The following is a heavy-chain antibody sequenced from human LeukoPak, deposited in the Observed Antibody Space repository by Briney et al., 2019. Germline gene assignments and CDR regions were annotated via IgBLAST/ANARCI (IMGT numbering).Heavy chain of an antibody. CDR2: ISSSGSTI. Sequence: GGSLRLSCAASGFTFSSYEMNWVRQAPGKGLEWVSYISSSGSTIYYADSVKGRFTISRDNAKNSLYLQMNSLRAEDTAVYYCAHGSMYQLDYWGQGTLVTVSS. CDR3: AHGSMYQLDY. J-gene: IGHJ4*02. CDR1: GFTFSSYE. D-gene: IGHD2-2*01. V-gene: IGHV3-48*03.